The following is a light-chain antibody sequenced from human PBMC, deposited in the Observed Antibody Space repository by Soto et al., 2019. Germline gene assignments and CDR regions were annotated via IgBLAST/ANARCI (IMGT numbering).Light chain of an antibody. CDR2: DVN. V-gene: IGLV2-14*03. CDR3: SSYTSSSTLA. Sequence: QSALTQPACVSGSPGQSITISCTGTSSDVGGYYYVSWYQHHPGKAPKLMIYDVNYRPSGVSDRFSGSKSGNTASLTISGLQAEDEADYYCSSYTSSSTLAFGGGTKVTVL. CDR1: SSDVGGYYY. J-gene: IGLJ2*01.